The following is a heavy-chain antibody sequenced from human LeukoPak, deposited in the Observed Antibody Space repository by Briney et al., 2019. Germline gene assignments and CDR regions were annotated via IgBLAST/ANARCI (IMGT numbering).Heavy chain of an antibody. CDR3: AAAFYYYYYMDV. Sequence: PGGSLRLSCAASGFTFSSYSMNWVRQAPGKGLEWVSSISSSSSYTYYADSVKGRFTTSRDNSKNTLCLQMNSLRAEDTAVYYCAAAFYYYYYMDVWGKGTTVTVSS. CDR2: ISSSSSYT. D-gene: IGHD6-25*01. J-gene: IGHJ6*03. CDR1: GFTFSSYS. V-gene: IGHV3-21*04.